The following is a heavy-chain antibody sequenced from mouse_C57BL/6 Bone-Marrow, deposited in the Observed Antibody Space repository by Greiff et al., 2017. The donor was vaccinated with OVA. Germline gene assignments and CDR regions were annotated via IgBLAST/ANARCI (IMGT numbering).Heavy chain of an antibody. CDR1: GYPFPNYW. V-gene: IGHV1-7*01. CDR2: LNPSSGYT. CDR3: ARKDYGNRWFAY. J-gene: IGHJ3*01. Sequence: VQLQQSGAELAKPGASVKLSCKASGYPFPNYWMHWVKQRPGQGLEWIGYLNPSSGYTKYNQKFKDKATLTADTSSSTAYMQLSSLTYEDSAVYYCARKDYGNRWFAYWGQGTLVTVSA. D-gene: IGHD2-1*01.